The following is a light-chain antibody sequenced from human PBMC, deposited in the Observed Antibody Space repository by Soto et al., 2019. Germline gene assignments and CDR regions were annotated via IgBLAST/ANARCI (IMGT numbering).Light chain of an antibody. V-gene: IGKV3-15*01. CDR3: QQYPDWL. J-gene: IGKJ4*01. CDR2: GAS. CDR1: QSIGNN. Sequence: EIAMTQSPATLSVSPGQRATLSCRASQSIGNNLAWYQQKPGQAPRLLIYGASTRATGIPARFSGSGSGTEFSLTISSLQSEDFAVYYCQQYPDWLFGGGTKVDIK.